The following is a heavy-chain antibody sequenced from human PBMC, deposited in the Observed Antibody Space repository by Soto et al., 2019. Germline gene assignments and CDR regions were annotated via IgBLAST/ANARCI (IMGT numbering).Heavy chain of an antibody. Sequence: SVKVSCKASGGTFSSYAISWVRQAPGQGLEWMGGIIPIFGTANYAQKFQGRVTITADESTSTAYMELSSLRSEDTAVYYCARRKYCSSTSCPSHAFDIWGQGTMVTVSS. J-gene: IGHJ3*02. CDR3: ARRKYCSSTSCPSHAFDI. V-gene: IGHV1-69*13. CDR2: IIPIFGTA. D-gene: IGHD2-2*01. CDR1: GGTFSSYA.